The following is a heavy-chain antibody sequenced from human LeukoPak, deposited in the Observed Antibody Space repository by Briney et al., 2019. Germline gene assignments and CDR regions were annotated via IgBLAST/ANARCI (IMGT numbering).Heavy chain of an antibody. CDR1: GFTFSRHA. CDR2: TGLNSVNT. V-gene: IGHV3-23*01. Sequence: GGSLTLSCTASGFTFSRHAMSWVRQAPGKGLEWVSTTGLNSVNTLCADSVPGRFSISRDNSKNTMDLQMDNLRVDDTAVYYCAKGDDIGKHPTRAYYFDTWGQGTLVTVSS. CDR3: AKGDDIGKHPTRAYYFDT. D-gene: IGHD5-24*01. J-gene: IGHJ4*02.